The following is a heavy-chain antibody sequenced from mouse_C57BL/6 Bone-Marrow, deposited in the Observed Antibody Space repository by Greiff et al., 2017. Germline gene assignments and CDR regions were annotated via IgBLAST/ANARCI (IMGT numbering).Heavy chain of an antibody. CDR1: GYTFTSYW. CDR3: ARDDEYGHFDY. CDR2: IDPSDSYT. D-gene: IGHD5-1*01. V-gene: IGHV1-69*01. Sequence: QVQLQQPGAELVMPGASVKLSCKASGYTFTSYWMHWVKQRPGQGLEWIGEIDPSDSYTNYNQKFKGKSTLTVDKSSSTAYMQLSSLTSEDSAVYYCARDDEYGHFDYWGQGTTLTVSS. J-gene: IGHJ2*01.